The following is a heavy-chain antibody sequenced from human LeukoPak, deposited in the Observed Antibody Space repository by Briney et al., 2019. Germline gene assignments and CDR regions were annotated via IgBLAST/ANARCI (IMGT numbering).Heavy chain of an antibody. J-gene: IGHJ4*02. CDR2: IYHSGST. Sequence: PSETLSLTCAVSGYSISSGYYWGWIRQPPGKGLEWIGSIYHSGSTYYNPSLKSRVTISVDTSKNQFSLKLSSVTAADTAVYYCARWGDTSGYYYYYFDYWGPGTLVTVSS. CDR3: ARWGDTSGYYYYYFDY. CDR1: GYSISSGYY. D-gene: IGHD3-22*01. V-gene: IGHV4-38-2*01.